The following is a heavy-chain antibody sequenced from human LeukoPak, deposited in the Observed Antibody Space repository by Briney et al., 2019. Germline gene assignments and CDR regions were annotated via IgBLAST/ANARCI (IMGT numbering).Heavy chain of an antibody. CDR1: GYTFTVYY. J-gene: IGHJ4*02. CDR3: ARVGFGEIDY. CDR2: INPNSGGT. V-gene: IGHV1-2*02. D-gene: IGHD3-10*01. Sequence: ASVTVSFTASGYTFTVYYMHWVRQAPGQGHEWMGWINPNSGGTNYSQKFQGRVTMTRDTSISTAYMELSRLRSDDTAVYYCARVGFGEIDYWGQGTLVTVSA.